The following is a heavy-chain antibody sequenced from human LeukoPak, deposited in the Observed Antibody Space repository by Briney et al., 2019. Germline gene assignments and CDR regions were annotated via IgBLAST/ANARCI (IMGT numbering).Heavy chain of an antibody. CDR1: GFSFSRDY. V-gene: IGHV3-7*01. CDR2: IEPDGSQQ. CDR3: AKSTYYYDSSGLGDY. D-gene: IGHD3-22*01. Sequence: GGSLRLSCSASGFSFSRDYMSWVRQAPGKGLECVAKIEPDGSQQYYVDSVRGRFTISRDNSKNSLYLHLNFLRAEDTAVYYCAKSTYYYDSSGLGDYWGQGTLVTVSS. J-gene: IGHJ4*02.